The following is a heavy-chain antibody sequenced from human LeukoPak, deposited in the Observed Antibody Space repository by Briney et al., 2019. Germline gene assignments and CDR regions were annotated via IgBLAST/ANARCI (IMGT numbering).Heavy chain of an antibody. D-gene: IGHD5-12*01. CDR2: IFTRGTT. CDR3: ARASRGSGYYPFDD. J-gene: IGHJ4*02. V-gene: IGHV3-53*01. CDR1: GFSVSDNY. Sequence: GGSLRLSCAASGFSVSDNYMSWLRQAPGKGLEWVSVIFTRGTTYFRDSVKGRFTLSRDNSKNTLHLQMNSLRPEDTAIYYRARASRGSGYYPFDDWGQGTLVSVSS.